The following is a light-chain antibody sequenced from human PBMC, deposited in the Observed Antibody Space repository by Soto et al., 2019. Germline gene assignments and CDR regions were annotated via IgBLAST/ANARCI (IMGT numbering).Light chain of an antibody. CDR2: DAS. CDR1: QSASSY. J-gene: IGKJ4*01. CDR3: QQRSNWPLT. Sequence: EIVLTQSPATLSLSPGERATLSCRASQSASSYLAWYQQKPGQAPRLLIYDASNRATGIPARFSGSGSGTDFHLTISSLEPEDFAVYYCQQRSNWPLTFGGGTKVEIK. V-gene: IGKV3-11*01.